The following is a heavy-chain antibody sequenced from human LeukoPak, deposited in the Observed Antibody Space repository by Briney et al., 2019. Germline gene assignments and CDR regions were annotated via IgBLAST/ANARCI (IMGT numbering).Heavy chain of an antibody. V-gene: IGHV4-34*01. D-gene: IGHD3-22*01. CDR1: GGSFSGYY. CDR3: ARACNYDSSGYYYQTDFDY. J-gene: IGHJ4*02. CDR2: INHSGST. Sequence: SETLSLTWAVYGGSFSGYYWSWIRQPPGKGLEWIGEINHSGSTNYNPSLKSRVTISVDTSKNQFSLKLSSVTAADTAVYYCARACNYDSSGYYYQTDFDYWGQGTLVTVSS.